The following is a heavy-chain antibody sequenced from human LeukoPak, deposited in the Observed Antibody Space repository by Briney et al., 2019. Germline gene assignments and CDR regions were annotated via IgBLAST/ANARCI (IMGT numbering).Heavy chain of an antibody. V-gene: IGHV4-34*01. D-gene: IGHD4-17*01. CDR3: ARLYGDYGY. CDR1: GGSFSGYY. CDR2: INHSGST. J-gene: IGHJ4*02. Sequence: SETLSLTCAVYGGSFSGYYWSWIRQPPGKELEWIGEINHSGSTNYNPSLKSRVTISVDTSKNQFSLKLSSVTAADTAVYYCARLYGDYGYWGQGTLVTVSS.